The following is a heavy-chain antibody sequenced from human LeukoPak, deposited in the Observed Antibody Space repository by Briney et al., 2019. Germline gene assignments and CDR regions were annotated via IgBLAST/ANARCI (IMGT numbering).Heavy chain of an antibody. D-gene: IGHD5-12*01. Sequence: SETLSLTCTVSGYSITSGYYWGWIRQPPGKGLEWIGSIYPSGSTFYNPSLKSRVTISVDTSKNQFSLRLSSVTAADTALYYCARGKTSRVATSSLDYWGQGTLVTVSS. J-gene: IGHJ4*02. V-gene: IGHV4-38-2*02. CDR2: IYPSGST. CDR1: GYSITSGYY. CDR3: ARGKTSRVATSSLDY.